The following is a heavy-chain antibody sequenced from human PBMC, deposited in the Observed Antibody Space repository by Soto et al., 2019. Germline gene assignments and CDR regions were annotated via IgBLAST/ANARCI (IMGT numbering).Heavy chain of an antibody. CDR2: IYYSGST. Sequence: SETLSLTCTVSGGSISSGDYYWSWIRQPPGKGLEWIGYIYYSGSTYYNPSLKSRVTISVDTSKNQFSLKLSSVTAADTAVYYCARSTQSLGPYLLSANWLDPWGQGTLVTVSS. D-gene: IGHD3-16*01. V-gene: IGHV4-30-4*01. CDR1: GGSISSGDYY. J-gene: IGHJ5*02. CDR3: ARSTQSLGPYLLSANWLDP.